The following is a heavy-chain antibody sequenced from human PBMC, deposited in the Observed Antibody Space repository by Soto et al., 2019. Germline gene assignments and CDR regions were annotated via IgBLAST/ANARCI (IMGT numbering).Heavy chain of an antibody. V-gene: IGHV1-46*01. CDR2: INPSGGST. Sequence: ASVKVSCKASGYTFTSYYMHWVRQAPGQGLEWMGIINPSGGSTSYAQKFQGRVTMTRDTSTSTVYMELSSLRSEDTAVYYCARAAYDFWSGYGAPTRYYGMDVWGQGTTVTVSS. D-gene: IGHD3-3*01. CDR1: GYTFTSYY. J-gene: IGHJ6*02. CDR3: ARAAYDFWSGYGAPTRYYGMDV.